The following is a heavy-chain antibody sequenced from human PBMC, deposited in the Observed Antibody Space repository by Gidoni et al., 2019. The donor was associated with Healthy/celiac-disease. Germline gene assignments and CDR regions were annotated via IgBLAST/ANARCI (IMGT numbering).Heavy chain of an antibody. CDR1: GGSISSSSYY. Sequence: LVKPSETLSLTCTVSGGSISSSSYYWGWIRQTPGKGLEWIGSIYYSGSTYYHPSLKSRVTISVDTSKTQFSLKLSSVTAAATAVYYCARRPHYSPYGLDVWGQGTTVTVSS. CDR2: IYYSGST. D-gene: IGHD6-13*01. V-gene: IGHV4-39*01. CDR3: ARRPHYSPYGLDV. J-gene: IGHJ6*02.